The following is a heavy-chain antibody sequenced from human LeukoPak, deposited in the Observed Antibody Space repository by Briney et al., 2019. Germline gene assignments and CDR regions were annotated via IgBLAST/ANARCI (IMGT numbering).Heavy chain of an antibody. J-gene: IGHJ4*02. D-gene: IGHD2-2*01. V-gene: IGHV1-2*02. Sequence: ASVKVSCKASGYTFIGFYMHWVRPAPGQGLEWMGWINPNSGGTNYAQKFQGRVTMTRDTSISTAYMELSRLRSDDTAVYYCAREELSGSSLNCFSGLGCWGQETQVTVSS. CDR1: GYTFIGFY. CDR3: AREELSGSSLNCFSGLGC. CDR2: INPNSGGT.